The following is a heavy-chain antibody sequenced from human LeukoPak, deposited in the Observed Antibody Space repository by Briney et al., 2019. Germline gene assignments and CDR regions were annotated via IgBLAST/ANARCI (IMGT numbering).Heavy chain of an antibody. V-gene: IGHV3-21*01. Sequence: GGSLRLSCAASGFSFTSYTINWVRQPPGRGLEWVSSISSTSKSIHYADSLKGRFTVSRDDAKNSLYLQMNNLRAEDTAVYYCARWGGTYYVAAFDIWGQGTTVTVSS. CDR1: GFSFTSYT. CDR3: ARWGGTYYVAAFDI. CDR2: ISSTSKSI. J-gene: IGHJ3*02. D-gene: IGHD1-26*01.